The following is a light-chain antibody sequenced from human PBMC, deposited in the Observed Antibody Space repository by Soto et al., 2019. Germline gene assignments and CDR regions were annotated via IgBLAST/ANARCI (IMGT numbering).Light chain of an antibody. V-gene: IGLV2-14*03. CDR2: DVS. CDR3: SSYTSSTSL. J-gene: IGLJ2*01. Sequence: QSALTQPASVSGSLGQSITISCTGTNSDVGGDNHVSWYQQHPDKAPKLIIYDVSNRPSGVSNRFSGSKSGNTASLTISGIQTEDEGHYYCSSYTSSTSLFGGGTQLTVL. CDR1: NSDVGGDNH.